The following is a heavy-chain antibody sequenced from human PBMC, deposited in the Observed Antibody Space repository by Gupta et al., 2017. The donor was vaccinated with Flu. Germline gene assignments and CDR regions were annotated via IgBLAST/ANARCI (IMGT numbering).Heavy chain of an antibody. Sequence: QVTLKESGPVLVKPTETLTLTCTVSGFSLSNARMGVSWIRQPPGKALEWLAHIFSNDEKSYSTALKSRLTISKDTSKSQVALTMTKMEPVDTATYYCARISGSYSDAFDIWGQGTMVTVSS. CDR1: GFSLSNARMG. V-gene: IGHV2-26*01. CDR3: ARISGSYSDAFDI. J-gene: IGHJ3*02. D-gene: IGHD1-26*01. CDR2: IFSNDEK.